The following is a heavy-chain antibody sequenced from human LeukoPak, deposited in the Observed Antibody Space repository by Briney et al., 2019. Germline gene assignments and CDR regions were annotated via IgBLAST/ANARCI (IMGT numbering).Heavy chain of an antibody. CDR3: ARDYVVVAATPVNYFDY. V-gene: IGHV3-21*01. CDR1: GFTFSSYS. D-gene: IGHD2-15*01. J-gene: IGHJ4*02. CDR2: ISSSSTYI. Sequence: GGSLRLSCAASGFTFSSYSMNWVRQAPGKGLEWVSSISSSSTYIYYADSVKGRFTISRDDAKNSLFLQMNSLRAEDTAVYYCARDYVVVAATPVNYFDYWGQGTLVTVSS.